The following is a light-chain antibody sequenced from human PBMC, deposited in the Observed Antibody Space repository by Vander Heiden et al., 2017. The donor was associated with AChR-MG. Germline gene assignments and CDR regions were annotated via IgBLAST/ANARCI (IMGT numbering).Light chain of an antibody. V-gene: IGKV3-11*01. CDR2: DAS. Sequence: ETVLTQSPGTLSLSPGERATLSCRASQSVGSSLAWFQQKPGQAPRLLLYDASTRATGIPARFSGSGYGTDFTLTISSREPEDFAVYYCQQRSYWPPITFGQGTRLEIK. CDR1: QSVGSS. CDR3: QQRSYWPPIT. J-gene: IGKJ5*01.